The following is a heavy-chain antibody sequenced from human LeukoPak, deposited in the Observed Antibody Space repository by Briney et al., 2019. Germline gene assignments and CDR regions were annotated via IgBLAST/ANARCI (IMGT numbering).Heavy chain of an antibody. CDR1: GGSISSSSYY. Sequence: SETLSLTCTVSGGSISSSSYYWGWIRQPPGKGLEWIGSIYYSGSTYYNPSLKSRVTISVDTSKNQFSLKLSSVTAADTAVYYCARGETYYDILTGYSGNWFDPWGQGTLVTVSS. V-gene: IGHV4-39*07. D-gene: IGHD3-9*01. CDR3: ARGETYYDILTGYSGNWFDP. CDR2: IYYSGST. J-gene: IGHJ5*02.